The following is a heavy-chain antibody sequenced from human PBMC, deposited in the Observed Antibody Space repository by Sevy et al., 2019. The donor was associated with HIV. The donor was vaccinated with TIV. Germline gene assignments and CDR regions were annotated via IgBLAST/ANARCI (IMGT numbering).Heavy chain of an antibody. J-gene: IGHJ6*02. D-gene: IGHD3-10*01. CDR2: ISRSGLST. Sequence: GGSLRLSCAASGFTFDNNAMYWVRQAPGKGLEWVSAISRSGLSTNYAASVRGRFTISRDISKTTLYLQMNSLRAEDTAVYYCAKVYYYDSGTVIPRGMDVWGQGTTVTVSS. V-gene: IGHV3-23*01. CDR1: GFTFDNNA. CDR3: AKVYYYDSGTVIPRGMDV.